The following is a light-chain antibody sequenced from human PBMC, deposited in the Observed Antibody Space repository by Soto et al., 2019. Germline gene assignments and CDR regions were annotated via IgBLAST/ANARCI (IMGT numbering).Light chain of an antibody. Sequence: SVLTQPASVSGSPGQSIAISCTGSSSDVGIYNYVSWYQQHPGKVPKLIIYEVTNRPPGVSNRFSGSKSGNTASLTISGLQAEDEADYYCSSYTTSSTRVFGTGTKSPS. CDR1: SSDVGIYNY. J-gene: IGLJ1*01. CDR3: SSYTTSSTRV. V-gene: IGLV2-14*01. CDR2: EVT.